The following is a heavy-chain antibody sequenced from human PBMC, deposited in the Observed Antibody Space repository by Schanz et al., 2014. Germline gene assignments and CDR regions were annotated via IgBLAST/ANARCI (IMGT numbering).Heavy chain of an antibody. D-gene: IGHD3-10*01. CDR1: GGTFSSYT. J-gene: IGHJ4*02. V-gene: IGHV1-69*02. Sequence: QLQLVQSGAEVKKPGSSVKVSCKLSGGTFSSYTISWMRQAPGQGLEWMRKIIPVLNIATYAQRFQGRVSITADTSTNAAYMELSSLTSEDTAVHYCARGRGFYDYWGQGTLVTVSS. CDR2: IIPVLNIA. CDR3: ARGRGFYDY.